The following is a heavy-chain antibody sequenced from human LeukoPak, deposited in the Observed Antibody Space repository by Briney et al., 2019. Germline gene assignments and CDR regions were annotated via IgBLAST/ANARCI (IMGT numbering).Heavy chain of an antibody. CDR3: AKDRYCSGGSCYYYFDY. J-gene: IGHJ4*02. V-gene: IGHV3-23*01. Sequence: GGSLRLSCAASGFTFSSYAMSWVRQAPGKGLEWVSAISGSGGGTFYADSVKGRFTISRDNSKNTLYLQMNSLRAEDTAVYYCAKDRYCSGGSCYYYFDYWGQGTLVTVSS. CDR1: GFTFSSYA. CDR2: ISGSGGGT. D-gene: IGHD2-15*01.